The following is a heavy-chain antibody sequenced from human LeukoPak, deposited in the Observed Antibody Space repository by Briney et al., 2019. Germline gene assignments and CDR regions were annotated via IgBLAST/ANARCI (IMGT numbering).Heavy chain of an antibody. J-gene: IGHJ3*02. CDR3: ASHGSSGSYPIDAFDI. CDR2: IYYSGST. D-gene: IGHD1-26*01. Sequence: SETLSLTCTVSGGSISSYYWSWLRQPPGKGLEWIGYIYYSGSTNYNPSLKSRVTISVDTSKNQFSLKLSSVTAADTAVYYCASHGSSGSYPIDAFDIWGQGTMVTVSS. V-gene: IGHV4-59*01. CDR1: GGSISSYY.